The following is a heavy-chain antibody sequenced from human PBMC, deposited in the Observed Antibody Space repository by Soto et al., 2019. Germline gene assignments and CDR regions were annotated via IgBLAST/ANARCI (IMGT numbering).Heavy chain of an antibody. D-gene: IGHD4-17*01. CDR1: GGSISSSNW. Sequence: PSETLSLTCAVSGGSISSSNWWSWVRQPPGKGLEWIGEIYHSGSTNYNPSLKSRVTISVDKSKNQFSLKLSSVTAADTAVYYCARDLRGGDYGNWFDPWGQGTLVT. CDR2: IYHSGST. J-gene: IGHJ5*02. CDR3: ARDLRGGDYGNWFDP. V-gene: IGHV4-4*02.